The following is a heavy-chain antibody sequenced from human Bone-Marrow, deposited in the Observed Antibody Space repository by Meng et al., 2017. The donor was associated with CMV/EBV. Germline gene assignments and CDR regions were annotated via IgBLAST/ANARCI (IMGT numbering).Heavy chain of an antibody. CDR2: IWYDGSNK. Sequence: GESLKISCAASGFTFSSYGMHWVRQAPGKGLEWVAVIWYDGSNKYYADSVKGRFTISRDNANNLLYLQMNSLRVEDSAVYYCALMGYSTSSGGFDVWGQGTMVTVSS. CDR3: ALMGYSTSSGGFDV. D-gene: IGHD6-6*01. V-gene: IGHV3-33*03. CDR1: GFTFSSYG. J-gene: IGHJ3*01.